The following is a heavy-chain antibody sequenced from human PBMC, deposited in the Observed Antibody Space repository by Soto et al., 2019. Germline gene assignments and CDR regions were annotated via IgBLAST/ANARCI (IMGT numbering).Heavy chain of an antibody. Sequence: QLHLVQSGAVVKKPGASVTVSCSASGYPVTAYYMHWVRQAPGRGLEWMGGINPATGAAKYTQTFQGRVTMTRDTSTSTVFMELSGLTSEDTAVFYWAGGGGVGVAGSAAFEMWGQGTLVTVSS. CDR2: INPATGAA. CDR3: AGGGGVGVAGSAAFEM. V-gene: IGHV1-2*02. J-gene: IGHJ3*02. CDR1: GYPVTAYY. D-gene: IGHD3-3*01.